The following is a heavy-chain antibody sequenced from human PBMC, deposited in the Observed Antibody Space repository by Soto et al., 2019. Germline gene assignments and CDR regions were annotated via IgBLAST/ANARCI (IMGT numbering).Heavy chain of an antibody. J-gene: IGHJ6*02. CDR2: FHYGEKT. D-gene: IGHD1-1*01. Sequence: QLQLQESGPGLVKPSETLSLTCTVSGGSITSGPYSWGWIRQPPGEGLEWIGTFHYGEKTYYNPSLGSRVTRSVETSQNQLSLKVTSVTVTDSAVYYCARLGGFCGSSNCNGYYAMDVWGQGTTVTVSS. V-gene: IGHV4-39*01. CDR1: GGSITSGPYS. CDR3: ARLGGFCGSSNCNGYYAMDV.